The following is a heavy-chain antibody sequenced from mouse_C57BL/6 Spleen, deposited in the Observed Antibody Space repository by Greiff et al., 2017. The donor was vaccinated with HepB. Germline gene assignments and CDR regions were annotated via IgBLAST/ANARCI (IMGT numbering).Heavy chain of an antibody. CDR3: ARVRIYDGYYFDY. Sequence: EVKLVESEGGLVQPGSSMKLSCTASGFTFSDYYMAWVRQVPEKGLEWVANINYDGSSTYYLDSLKSRFIISRDNAKNILYLQMSSLKSDDTATYYCARVRIYDGYYFDYWGQGTTLTVSS. J-gene: IGHJ2*01. CDR1: GFTFSDYY. V-gene: IGHV5-16*01. D-gene: IGHD2-3*01. CDR2: INYDGSST.